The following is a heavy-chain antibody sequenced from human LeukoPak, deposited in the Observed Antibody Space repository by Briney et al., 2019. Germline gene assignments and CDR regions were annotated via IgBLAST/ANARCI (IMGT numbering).Heavy chain of an antibody. Sequence: GGSLRLSCAASGFTFSSYSMNWVRQAPGKGLEWVSSISSSGTFIYYADSVKGRSTISRDNARNSLYLQMNRLTAEDTAVYYCASGSPAGDYWGQGTLVTVSS. CDR3: ASGSPAGDY. CDR1: GFTFSSYS. CDR2: ISSSGTFI. J-gene: IGHJ4*02. V-gene: IGHV3-21*01. D-gene: IGHD1-26*01.